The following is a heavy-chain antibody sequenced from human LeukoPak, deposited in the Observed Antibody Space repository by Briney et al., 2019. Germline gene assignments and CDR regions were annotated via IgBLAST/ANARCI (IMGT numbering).Heavy chain of an antibody. Sequence: SVKVSCKASGGTFSSYTISWVRQAPGHGLEWRGRIIPILDIANYVQKFQGRVTITADKSTSTAYMELSSLRSEDTAVYYCARDFPPPSSWSNSWFDPWGQGTLVTVSS. CDR2: IIPILDIA. V-gene: IGHV1-69*04. J-gene: IGHJ5*02. D-gene: IGHD6-13*01. CDR3: ARDFPPPSSWSNSWFDP. CDR1: GGTFSSYT.